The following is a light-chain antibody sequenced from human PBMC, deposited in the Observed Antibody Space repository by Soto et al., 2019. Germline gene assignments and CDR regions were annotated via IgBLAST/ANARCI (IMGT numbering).Light chain of an antibody. Sequence: QSALTQPASVSGSPGQSITISCTGTSSAVGGYNYVSWYQQHPGKAPKLMIYDVSNRPSGVSNRFSASKSGNTTSLTIAGLEAEDEADYCCSSYTSIKTLFGTGVKLTVL. CDR2: DVS. J-gene: IGLJ1*01. V-gene: IGLV2-14*01. CDR1: SSAVGGYNY. CDR3: SSYTSIKTL.